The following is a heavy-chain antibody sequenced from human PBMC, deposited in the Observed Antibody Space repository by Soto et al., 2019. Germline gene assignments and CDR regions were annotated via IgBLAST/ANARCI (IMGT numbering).Heavy chain of an antibody. D-gene: IGHD3-10*02. J-gene: IGHJ6*02. CDR1: GVSFSDYS. CDR2: ISGSSNYI. V-gene: IGHV3-21*01. Sequence: PGGSLRLSCAASGVSFSDYSMNWVRQAPGKGLEWVSSISGSSNYIYYADSVKGRFTISRDNAKNSLHLQMSSLRAEDTAVYYCATSYVVSHPYGMDVWGQGTTVTVSS. CDR3: ATSYVVSHPYGMDV.